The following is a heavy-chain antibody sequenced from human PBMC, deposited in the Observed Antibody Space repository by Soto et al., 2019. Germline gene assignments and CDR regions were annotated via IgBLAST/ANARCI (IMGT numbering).Heavy chain of an antibody. Sequence: QPGGSLRLSCAASGFTFSSYWMHWVRQAPGKGLVWVSRINSDGSSTNYADSVKGRFTISRDNAKNTLYLQMNSLRAEDTAVYYCARPKYLGELSPLEPFDYWGQGTLVTVSS. J-gene: IGHJ4*02. D-gene: IGHD3-16*02. CDR3: ARPKYLGELSPLEPFDY. CDR2: INSDGSST. V-gene: IGHV3-74*01. CDR1: GFTFSSYW.